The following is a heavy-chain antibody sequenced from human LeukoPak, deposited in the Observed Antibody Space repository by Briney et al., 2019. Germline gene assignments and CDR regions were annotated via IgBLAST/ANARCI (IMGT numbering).Heavy chain of an antibody. V-gene: IGHV3-48*01. J-gene: IGHJ4*02. CDR2: ITSSSSTT. CDR1: GFSFRSYS. CDR3: ARDPQDGYSSGY. D-gene: IGHD5-24*01. Sequence: PGGSLRLSCAASGFSFRSYSMIWVRQAPGKGLEWVSYITSSSSTTYYADSVKGRFTISRDNAKNSLYLQMRSLRAEDTAVYYCARDPQDGYSSGYWGQGALVTVSS.